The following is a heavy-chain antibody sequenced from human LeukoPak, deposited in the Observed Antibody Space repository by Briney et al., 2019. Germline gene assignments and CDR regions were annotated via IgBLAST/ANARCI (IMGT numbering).Heavy chain of an antibody. V-gene: IGHV3-74*01. CDR3: ARGGPMGATPDW. CDR1: GITFSSYW. J-gene: IGHJ4*02. CDR2: VNSDGAST. D-gene: IGHD1-26*01. Sequence: PGGSLRLSCAASGITFSSYWMHWVRQAPGKGLVWVSYVNSDGASTSYADSVKGRFTTSRDNAKNTLYLQMNSLRTEDTAVYYCARGGPMGATPDWWGQGTLVTVSS.